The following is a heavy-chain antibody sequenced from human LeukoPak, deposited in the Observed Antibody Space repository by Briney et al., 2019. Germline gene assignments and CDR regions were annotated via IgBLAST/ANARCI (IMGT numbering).Heavy chain of an antibody. CDR1: GFTFSSYW. D-gene: IGHD1-26*01. Sequence: PGGSLRLSCAASGFTFSSYWMHWVRQALGKGLVWVSRINSDGSSTSYADSVKGRFTISRDNAKNTLYLQMNSLRAEDTDVYYCARDVGASAPDAFDIWGQGTMVTVSS. CDR2: INSDGSST. CDR3: ARDVGASAPDAFDI. J-gene: IGHJ3*02. V-gene: IGHV3-74*01.